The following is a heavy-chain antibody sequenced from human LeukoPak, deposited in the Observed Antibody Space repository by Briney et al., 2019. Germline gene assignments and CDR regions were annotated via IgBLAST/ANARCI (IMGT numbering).Heavy chain of an antibody. V-gene: IGHV1-2*02. CDR2: INPNIGGT. Sequence: ASVKVSCKAFGYTFTDYYMHWVRQAPGQGLEWMGWINPNIGGTNYAQKFLGRVTMTRDTSISTAYMELSRLRSDDTAVYYCARIGDDSSGYPTLWGQGTLVTVSS. CDR1: GYTFTDYY. D-gene: IGHD3-22*01. J-gene: IGHJ4*02. CDR3: ARIGDDSSGYPTL.